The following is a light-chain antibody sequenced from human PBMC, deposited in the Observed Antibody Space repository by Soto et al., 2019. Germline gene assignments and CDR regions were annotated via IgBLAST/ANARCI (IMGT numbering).Light chain of an antibody. CDR3: QQLNSYVFT. CDR2: AAS. V-gene: IGKV1-9*01. Sequence: DIQMTQSQSSLSASVGDRVTITCRASQGISSYLAWYQQKPGKAPKLLIYAASTLQSGVPSRFSGSGSGTDFTLTISSLQPEDFATYYCQQLNSYVFTFGPGTKVDIK. CDR1: QGISSY. J-gene: IGKJ3*01.